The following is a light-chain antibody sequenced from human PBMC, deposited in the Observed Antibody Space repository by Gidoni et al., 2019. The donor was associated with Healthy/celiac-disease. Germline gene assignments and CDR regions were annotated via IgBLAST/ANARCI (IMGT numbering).Light chain of an antibody. V-gene: IGKV1-5*03. CDR2: TAS. J-gene: IGKJ1*01. CDR3: QQYNSYPWT. CDR1: QGISSW. Sequence: DIQMTQSPSTLSAPVGDRVTITCRASQGISSWLAWYQQNPGKAPKLLIYTASSLESGVPSRFSGSGSGTEFTLTISSLQPDDFATYYYQQYNSYPWTFGQGTKVEIK.